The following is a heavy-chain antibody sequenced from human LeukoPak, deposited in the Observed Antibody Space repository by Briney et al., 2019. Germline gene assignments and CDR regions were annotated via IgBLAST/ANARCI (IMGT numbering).Heavy chain of an antibody. V-gene: IGHV3-30*04. Sequence: GRSLRLSCAASGFTFSSYAMHWVRQAPGKGLEWVAVISYDGSNKYYADPVKGRFTISRDNSKNTLYLQMNSLRAEDTAVYYCARDSYNSAGMDVCGQGTTVTVSS. CDR3: ARDSYNSAGMDV. CDR2: ISYDGSNK. J-gene: IGHJ6*02. D-gene: IGHD3-10*01. CDR1: GFTFSSYA.